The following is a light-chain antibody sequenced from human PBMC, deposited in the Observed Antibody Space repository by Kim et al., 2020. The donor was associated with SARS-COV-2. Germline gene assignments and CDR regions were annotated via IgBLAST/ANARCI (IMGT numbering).Light chain of an antibody. CDR2: DAS. CDR3: QQFNNLIT. Sequence: SSSVGDRVTISCRASQCISTALAWYQKKPGKAPTLLIYDASSSESGVPSMFSGSGSGTDFTLTISILQPEDFGTYFCQQFNNLITFGQGTRLDIK. CDR1: QCISTA. J-gene: IGKJ5*01. V-gene: IGKV1D-13*01.